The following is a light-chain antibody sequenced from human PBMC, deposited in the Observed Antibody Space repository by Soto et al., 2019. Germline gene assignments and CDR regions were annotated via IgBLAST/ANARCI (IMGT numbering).Light chain of an antibody. CDR1: TGAVTSGDY. Sequence: QAVVTQEPSLTVSPGGTVTLTCASGTGAVTSGDYPNWFQQKPGQAPRALIYGTSNKHSWTPARCSGSLLGGKAALTLSGVQPEDEAEYYCLLYYGGAQLVFGGGTKLTVL. CDR3: LLYYGGAQLV. V-gene: IGLV7-43*01. CDR2: GTS. J-gene: IGLJ2*01.